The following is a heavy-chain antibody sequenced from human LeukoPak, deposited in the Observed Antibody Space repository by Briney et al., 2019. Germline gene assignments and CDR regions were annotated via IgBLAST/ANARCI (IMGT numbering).Heavy chain of an antibody. D-gene: IGHD6-19*01. CDR2: IYPGDSDT. CDR1: GYIFTSYW. Sequence: GESLKISCKRSGYIFTSYWIGWVRQMPGKGLEWLGIIYPGDSDTRYSPSFQGQVTISADKSISTAYLQWSSLKASDTAMYYCASFRYTSGWYGDYWGQGTLVTVSS. J-gene: IGHJ4*02. CDR3: ASFRYTSGWYGDY. V-gene: IGHV5-51*01.